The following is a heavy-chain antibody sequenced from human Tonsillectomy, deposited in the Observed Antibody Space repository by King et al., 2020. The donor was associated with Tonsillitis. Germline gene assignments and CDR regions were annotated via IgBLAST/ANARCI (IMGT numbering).Heavy chain of an antibody. V-gene: IGHV1-2*02. CDR2: SNPNIGGT. Sequence: QLVQSGAEVKKPGASVKVSCKPSGYTFTDYYINWVRQAPGHGLEWGGGSNPNIGGTKYAQKFQVRVTMTRDTSINTAYLELRSLRSEETAVYYCAREGSISSSRADYWGQGTQVTVSS. CDR3: AREGSISSSRADY. J-gene: IGHJ4*02. CDR1: GYTFTDYY. D-gene: IGHD2-2*01.